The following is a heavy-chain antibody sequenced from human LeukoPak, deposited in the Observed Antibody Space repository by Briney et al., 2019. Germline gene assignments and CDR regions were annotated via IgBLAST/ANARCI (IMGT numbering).Heavy chain of an antibody. CDR3: ARLKFYDSTGYSPGYYMDV. CDR1: GGSIISNY. J-gene: IGHJ6*03. D-gene: IGHD3-22*01. CDR2: IYGSGIT. Sequence: NPSETLSLTCTVSGGSIISNYWSWIRQSAGTGLEWIGRIYGSGITDYNPSLKSRVTMSLDTSRKQFSLRLTSVTAADTVVYYCARLKFYDSTGYSPGYYMDVWGKGTTVSVFS. V-gene: IGHV4-4*07.